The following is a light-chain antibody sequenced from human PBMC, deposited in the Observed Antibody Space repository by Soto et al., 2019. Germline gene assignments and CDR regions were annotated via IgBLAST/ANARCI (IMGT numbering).Light chain of an antibody. J-gene: IGLJ2*01. CDR1: KLGDKY. Sequence: SYELTQPPSVSVSPGQTASITCSGDKLGDKYASWYQQKPGQSPVLIIYHDTKRPSGIPERFSGSSSGNTATLTISGTQAMDEADYYCQAWDSSTGVVFGGGTKLTVL. CDR2: HDT. V-gene: IGLV3-1*01. CDR3: QAWDSSTGVV.